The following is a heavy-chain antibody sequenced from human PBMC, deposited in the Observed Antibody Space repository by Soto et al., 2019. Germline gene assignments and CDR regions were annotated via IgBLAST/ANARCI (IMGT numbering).Heavy chain of an antibody. CDR1: GDTLSRYA. CDR2: IIPIFGTA. Sequence: SVKVSCKSSGDTLSRYAISWVRPAPGQGLAWMGGIIPIFGTANYAQKFQGRVTITADESTSTAYMELSSLRSEDTAVYYCARDRNYDILTGYASHYYYYVIDFWSQGTTVTVSS. V-gene: IGHV1-69*13. D-gene: IGHD3-9*01. J-gene: IGHJ6*02. CDR3: ARDRNYDILTGYASHYYYYVIDF.